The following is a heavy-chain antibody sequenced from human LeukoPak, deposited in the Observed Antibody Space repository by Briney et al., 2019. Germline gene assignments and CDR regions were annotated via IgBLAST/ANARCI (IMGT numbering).Heavy chain of an antibody. CDR1: GDSIGSYY. D-gene: IGHD3-16*02. J-gene: IGHJ5*01. CDR2: IFYSGST. CDR3: ARGRARDGSYPWLDS. V-gene: IGHV4-59*01. Sequence: SETLSLTCAVSGDSIGSYYWTWIRQAPGKGLEWIGYIFYSGSTNYSPSLKSRVTISVDTSNNQFSLQLRSVTAADTAIYYCARGRARDGSYPWLDSWGQGTLVTVTS.